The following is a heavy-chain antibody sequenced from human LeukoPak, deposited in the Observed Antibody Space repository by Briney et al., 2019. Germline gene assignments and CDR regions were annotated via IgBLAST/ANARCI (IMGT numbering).Heavy chain of an antibody. CDR2: INPNSGGT. V-gene: IGHV1-2*02. CDR1: GYTFTGYY. CDR3: AREYCSGGSCYTIFDY. D-gene: IGHD2-15*01. Sequence: ASVKVSCKASGYTFTGYYMHWVRQAPGQGLEWMGWINPNSGGTNYAQKFQGRVNMTRDTSISTAYMELSRLRSDDTAVYYCAREYCSGGSCYTIFDYWGQGTLVSVSS. J-gene: IGHJ4*02.